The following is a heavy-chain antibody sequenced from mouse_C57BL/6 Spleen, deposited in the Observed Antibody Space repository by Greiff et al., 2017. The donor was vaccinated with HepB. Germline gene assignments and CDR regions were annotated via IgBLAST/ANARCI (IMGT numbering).Heavy chain of an antibody. CDR2: ISSGGDYI. J-gene: IGHJ2*01. CDR3: TRDPSTGTYFDY. Sequence: EVKVVESGEGLVKPGGSLKLSCAASGFTFSSYAMSWVRQTPEKRLEWVAYISSGGDYIYYADTVKGRFTISRDNARNTLYLQMSSLKSEDTAMYYCTRDPSTGTYFDYWGQGTTLTVSS. CDR1: GFTFSSYA. D-gene: IGHD4-1*02. V-gene: IGHV5-9-1*02.